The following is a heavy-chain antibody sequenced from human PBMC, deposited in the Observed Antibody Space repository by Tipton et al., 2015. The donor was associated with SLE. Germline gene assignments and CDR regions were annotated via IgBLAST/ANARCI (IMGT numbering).Heavy chain of an antibody. CDR2: MNPDSGNT. D-gene: IGHD3-3*01. CDR1: GYTFTSYD. J-gene: IGHJ6*03. V-gene: IGHV1-8*03. CDR3: ARAPMILEWLAEDYYYYYMDV. Sequence: QLVQFGAEVKKPGASVKVSCKASGYTFTSYDINWVRQATGQGLEWMGWMNPDSGNTGYAQKFQGRVTITRNTSISTAYMELSSLSSEDTAVYYCARAPMILEWLAEDYYYYYMDVWGKGTTVTVSS.